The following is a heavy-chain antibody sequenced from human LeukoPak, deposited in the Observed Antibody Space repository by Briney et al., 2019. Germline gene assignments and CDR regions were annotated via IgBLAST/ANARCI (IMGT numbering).Heavy chain of an antibody. V-gene: IGHV3-7*01. CDR1: GFTFRIYW. D-gene: IGHD4-17*01. CDR2: IKQDGSEK. Sequence: GGSLRLSCGASGFTFRIYWMTWVRQAPGRGLEWVANIKQDGSEKYYVDSVKGRFTISRDNAKNSLYLQMNSLRAEDTAVYYCARDQDSSDSSYYYYYYMDVWGKGTTVTVSS. J-gene: IGHJ6*03. CDR3: ARDQDSSDSSYYYYYYMDV.